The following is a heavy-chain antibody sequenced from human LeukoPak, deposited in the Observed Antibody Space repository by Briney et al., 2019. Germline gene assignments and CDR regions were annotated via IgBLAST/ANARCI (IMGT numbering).Heavy chain of an antibody. D-gene: IGHD4-11*01. CDR1: GFTFSNAW. J-gene: IGHJ4*02. V-gene: IGHV3-15*01. Sequence: GGSLRLSCAVSGFTFSNAWMTWFRQAPGKGLEWVGRVKSKRDGGTTDYAAPGKGRFTISRDDSENTLYLHMDSLKTEDTAVYYCTADVPNDDGNYVPIDYWGQGTLVTVSS. CDR3: TADVPNDDGNYVPIDY. CDR2: VKSKRDGGTT.